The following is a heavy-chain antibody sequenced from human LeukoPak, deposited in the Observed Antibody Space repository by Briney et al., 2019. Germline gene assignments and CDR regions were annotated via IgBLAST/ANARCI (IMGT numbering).Heavy chain of an antibody. J-gene: IGHJ5*02. CDR1: GLTGSHNY. V-gene: IGHV3-53*01. D-gene: IGHD4-17*01. Sequence: GGSLRLSCAASGLTGSHNYVSWVRQAPGKGLEWVSAIHTSGDTCYADSVKGRFTISRDTSKNTLYLQINSLRVEDTAVYYCIVFGDSNHWGQGALVTVSS. CDR3: IVFGDSNH. CDR2: IHTSGDT.